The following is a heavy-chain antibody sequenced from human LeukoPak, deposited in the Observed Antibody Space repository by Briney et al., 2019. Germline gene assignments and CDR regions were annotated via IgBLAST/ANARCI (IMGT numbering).Heavy chain of an antibody. D-gene: IGHD3-22*01. CDR2: INPSGGTT. CDR1: GYTFTSSY. V-gene: IGHV1-46*01. CDR3: ARDADDSSGYSNFDY. J-gene: IGHJ4*02. Sequence: ASVKVSCKASGYTFTSSYMHWVRQAPGQGLEWMGIINPSGGTTIYAQKFQGRVTMTRDTSTSTVYMELSSLRSEDTAVYYCARDADDSSGYSNFDYWGQGTLVTVSS.